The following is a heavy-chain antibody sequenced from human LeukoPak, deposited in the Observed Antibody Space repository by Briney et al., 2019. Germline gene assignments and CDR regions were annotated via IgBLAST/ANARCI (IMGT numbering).Heavy chain of an antibody. CDR1: GLAFSAYK. CDR3: VVGGSPGY. V-gene: IGHV3-74*01. CDR2: ISTDGYTT. Sequence: GGSLRHSCAASGLAFSAYKMHWVRQAPRKGLVRVSRISTDGYTTDYADFVQGRFTASRDNTKNTWSLEMNSLRAEDTAVYYCVVGGSPGYWGQGTLVTVSS. J-gene: IGHJ4*02. D-gene: IGHD2-15*01.